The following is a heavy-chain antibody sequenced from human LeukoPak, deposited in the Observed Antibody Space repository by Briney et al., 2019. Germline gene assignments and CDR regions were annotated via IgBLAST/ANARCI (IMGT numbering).Heavy chain of an antibody. J-gene: IGHJ3*02. V-gene: IGHV3-74*01. CDR1: GFTFRSYW. CDR2: INSDGSST. D-gene: IGHD3-16*01. Sequence: GGSLRLSCAASGFTFRSYWMHWVRQAPGKGLVWVSRINSDGSSTSYADSVKGRFTISRDNAKNTLYLQMNSLRAEDTAVYYCARSTGDRHAFDIWGQGTMVTVSS. CDR3: ARSTGDRHAFDI.